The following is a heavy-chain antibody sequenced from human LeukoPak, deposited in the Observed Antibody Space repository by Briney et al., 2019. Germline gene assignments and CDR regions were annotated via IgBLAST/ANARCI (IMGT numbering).Heavy chain of an antibody. CDR3: AKRARYGDYYDSSGTFDY. D-gene: IGHD3-22*01. Sequence: GGSLRLSCAASEITFSSYAMSWVRQAPGKGLEWVSAISGSGGSTYYADSVKGRFTISRDNSKNTLYLQMNSLRAEDTAVYYCAKRARYGDYYDSSGTFDYWGQGTLVTVSS. CDR2: ISGSGGST. CDR1: EITFSSYA. V-gene: IGHV3-23*01. J-gene: IGHJ4*02.